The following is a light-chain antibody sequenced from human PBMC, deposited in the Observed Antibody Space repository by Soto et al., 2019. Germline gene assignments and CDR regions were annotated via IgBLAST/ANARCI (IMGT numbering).Light chain of an antibody. CDR2: HNN. V-gene: IGLV1-51*01. Sequence: QSVLTQPPSVSAAPGQKVTISCSGSSSNIGNNYVSWYQQLPGTAPKLLIFHNNKRPSGIPDRFSGSKSGTSATLGITGLQTGDEADYYCETWDSSLSAAVFGGGTKLTVL. CDR1: SSNIGNNY. J-gene: IGLJ2*01. CDR3: ETWDSSLSAAV.